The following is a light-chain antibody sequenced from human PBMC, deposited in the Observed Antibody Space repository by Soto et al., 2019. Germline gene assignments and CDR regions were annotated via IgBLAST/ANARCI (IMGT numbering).Light chain of an antibody. CDR3: SSYTTSSTYV. CDR2: DVS. J-gene: IGLJ1*01. V-gene: IGLV2-14*01. CDR1: SSDVGGYNY. Sequence: QSALTQPASVSGSPGQSITISCTGTSSDVGGYNYVSWYQQHPGKASKLMISDVSNRPSGVFNRFSGSKSGNTASLTISGLQTEDEADYYCSSYTTSSTYVFGTGTKVTVL.